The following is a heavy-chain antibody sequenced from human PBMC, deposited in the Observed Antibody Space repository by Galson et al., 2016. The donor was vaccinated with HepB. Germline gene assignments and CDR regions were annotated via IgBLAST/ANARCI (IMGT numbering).Heavy chain of an antibody. CDR3: ARGTGGKYYYGMDV. Sequence: SLRLSCAASGFTVSSNYMSWVRQAPGKGLEWVSVVYSSGNTYYAGSVKGRFTISRDNPKNTLYLQMNSLRAEDTAVYYCARGTGGKYYYGMDVWGQGTTVTVPS. CDR2: VYSSGNT. CDR1: GFTVSSNY. D-gene: IGHD2-8*02. V-gene: IGHV3-53*01. J-gene: IGHJ6*02.